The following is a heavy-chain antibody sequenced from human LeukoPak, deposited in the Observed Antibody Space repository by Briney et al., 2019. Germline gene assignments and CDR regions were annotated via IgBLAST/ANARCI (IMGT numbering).Heavy chain of an antibody. CDR1: GFTFSSYS. J-gene: IGHJ6*03. V-gene: IGHV3-21*01. Sequence: GGSLRLSCAASGFTFSSYSMNWVRQAPGKGLEWVSSISSGSSYIYYADSVKGRFTISRDNAKNSLYLQMNSLSAEDMAVYYCACTSGYDFSSYYYYYMDVWGKGTTVTVSS. CDR3: ACTSGYDFSSYYYYYMDV. CDR2: ISSGSSYI. D-gene: IGHD5-12*01.